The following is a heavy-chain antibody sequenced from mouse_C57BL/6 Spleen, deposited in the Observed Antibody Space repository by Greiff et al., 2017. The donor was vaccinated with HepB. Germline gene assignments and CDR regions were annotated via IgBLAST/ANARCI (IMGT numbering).Heavy chain of an antibody. CDR1: GYTFTDYY. Sequence: QVQLQQSGAELVRPGASVKLSCKASGYTFTDYYINWVKQRPGQGLEWIARIYPGSGNTYYNEKFKGKATMTAEKSSSTAYMQLSSLTSEDSAVYFCARTVYGDSDYWGQGTTLTVSS. J-gene: IGHJ2*01. V-gene: IGHV1-76*01. CDR3: ARTVYGDSDY. D-gene: IGHD2-13*01. CDR2: IYPGSGNT.